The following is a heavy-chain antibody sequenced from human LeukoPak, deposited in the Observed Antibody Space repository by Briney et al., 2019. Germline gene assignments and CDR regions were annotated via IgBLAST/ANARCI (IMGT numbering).Heavy chain of an antibody. CDR1: GYTFTSYY. CDR3: ARVFSDCSSTSCPKYNWFGP. V-gene: IGHV1-46*01. D-gene: IGHD2-2*01. J-gene: IGHJ5*02. Sequence: ASVKVSCKASGYTFTSYYMHWVRQAPGQGLEWMGIINPSGGSTSYAQKFQGRVTMTRDTSTSTVYMELSSLRSEDTAVYYCARVFSDCSSTSCPKYNWFGPWGQGTLVTVSS. CDR2: INPSGGST.